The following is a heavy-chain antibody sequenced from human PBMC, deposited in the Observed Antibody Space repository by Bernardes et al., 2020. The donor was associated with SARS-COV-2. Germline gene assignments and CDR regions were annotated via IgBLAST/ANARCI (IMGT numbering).Heavy chain of an antibody. CDR3: AKDWSTTGYYYDMDV. CDR1: GFTFSDFA. D-gene: IGHD1-1*01. CDR2: ISLGGDYT. V-gene: IGHV3-23*01. Sequence: GGSLRLSRVASGFTFSDFALSWVRQAPGKGLEWVSTISLGGDYTYFADSVKGRFTISRDNSKNTVYLQMNSLRGEDTAVYYCAKDWSTTGYYYDMDVWGQGTTVTVSS. J-gene: IGHJ6*02.